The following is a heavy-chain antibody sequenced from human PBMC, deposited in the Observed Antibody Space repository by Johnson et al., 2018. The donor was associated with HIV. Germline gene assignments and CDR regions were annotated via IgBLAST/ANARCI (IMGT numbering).Heavy chain of an antibody. J-gene: IGHJ3*02. CDR3: ARDGPRGSYGAFDI. CDR2: ISWNSGSI. Sequence: VESGGGLVQPGRSLRLSCAASGFTFDDYAMHWVRQAPGKGLEWVSGISWNSGSIGYADSVKGRFTISRDNSKNALYLQMNSLRAEDTALYYCARDGPRGSYGAFDIWGQGTMVTVSS. D-gene: IGHD1-26*01. CDR1: GFTFDDYA. V-gene: IGHV3-9*01.